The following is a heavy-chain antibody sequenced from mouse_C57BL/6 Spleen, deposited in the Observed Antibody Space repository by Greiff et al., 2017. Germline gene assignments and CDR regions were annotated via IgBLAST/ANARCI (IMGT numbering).Heavy chain of an antibody. CDR1: GYAFTSYL. D-gene: IGHD3-2*02. CDR2: INPGSGCT. J-gene: IGHJ4*01. CDR3: AREGTAQATMDG. V-gene: IGHV1-54*01. Sequence: QVQLQQSGAELVRPGTSVKVSCKASGYAFTSYLIAWVKQRPGQGLEWIGVINPGSGCTNYNEKFKGKATLTADKSSTTAYMQLSSLTSEDSAVYFCAREGTAQATMDGWGQGTSVTVSS.